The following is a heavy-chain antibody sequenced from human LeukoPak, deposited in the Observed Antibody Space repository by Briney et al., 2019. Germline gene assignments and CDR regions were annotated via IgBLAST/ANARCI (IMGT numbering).Heavy chain of an antibody. D-gene: IGHD4-17*01. CDR2: IYYSGST. J-gene: IGHJ4*02. CDR1: GGSIINYY. V-gene: IGHV4-59*08. CDR3: ARHFAYGDYASSFDY. Sequence: PSETLSLTCTVSGGSIINYYWSWIRQPPGKGLEWIGYIYYSGSTNYNPSLKSRVTISVDTSKNQFSLKLSSVTAADTAVYYCARHFAYGDYASSFDYWGQGTLVTVSS.